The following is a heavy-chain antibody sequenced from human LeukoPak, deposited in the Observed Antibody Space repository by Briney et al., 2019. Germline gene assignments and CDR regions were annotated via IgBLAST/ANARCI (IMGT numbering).Heavy chain of an antibody. V-gene: IGHV3-11*01. CDR3: ATNAFDI. CDR2: LSSRGSTI. Sequence: KGLEWVSFLSSRGSTIFYAASVKGRFPISRDNAKHSLSLQMNSLRAEDTAVYYCATNAFDIWGQGTMVTVSS. D-gene: IGHD1-1*01. J-gene: IGHJ3*02.